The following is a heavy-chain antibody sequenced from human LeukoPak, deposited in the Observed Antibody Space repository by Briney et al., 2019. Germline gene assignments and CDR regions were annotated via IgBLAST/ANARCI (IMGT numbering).Heavy chain of an antibody. CDR2: FDPEDGET. D-gene: IGHD3-3*01. CDR1: GYTLTELS. V-gene: IGHV1-24*01. CDR3: ATSFYDFWSSFDY. Sequence: ASVKVPCKVSGYTLTELSMHWVRQAPGKGLEWMGGFDPEDGETIYAQKFQGRVTMTEDTATDTAYMELSSLRSEDTAVYYCATSFYDFWSSFDYWGQGTLVTVSS. J-gene: IGHJ4*02.